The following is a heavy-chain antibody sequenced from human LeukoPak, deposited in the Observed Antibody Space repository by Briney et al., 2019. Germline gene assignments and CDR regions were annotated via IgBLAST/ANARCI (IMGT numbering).Heavy chain of an antibody. V-gene: IGHV4-59*01. Sequence: SETLSLTCTVSGGSISSYYWSWIRQPPGKGLEWIGYIYYSGSTNYNPSFKSRVTISVDASKNQFSLKLSSVTAADTAVYYCAKGARELVTDADLYYFDYWGQGTLVTVSS. J-gene: IGHJ4*02. CDR1: GGSISSYY. CDR3: AKGARELVTDADLYYFDY. CDR2: IYYSGST. D-gene: IGHD6-6*01.